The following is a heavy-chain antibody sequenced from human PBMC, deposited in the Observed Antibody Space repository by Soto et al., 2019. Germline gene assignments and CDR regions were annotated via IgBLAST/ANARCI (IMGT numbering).Heavy chain of an antibody. V-gene: IGHV1-69*02. D-gene: IGHD3-22*01. CDR1: GGTFSSYT. J-gene: IGHJ4*02. CDR3: AKEASYYDSSGYPY. Sequence: SVKVSCKASGGTFSSYTISWVRQAPGQGLEWMGRIIPILGIANYAQKFQGRVTITADKSTSTAYMELSSLRSEDTAVYYCAKEASYYDSSGYPYWGQGTLVTVSS. CDR2: IIPILGIA.